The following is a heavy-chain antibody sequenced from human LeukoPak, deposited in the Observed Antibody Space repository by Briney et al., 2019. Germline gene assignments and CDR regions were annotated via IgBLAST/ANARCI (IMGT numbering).Heavy chain of an antibody. CDR1: GFTFSSYW. CDR2: IKQDGNEK. CDR3: ARDQGHYYGSGSYYYFDY. Sequence: GGSLGLSCAASGFTFSSYWMSWVRQAPGKGLEWVAIIKQDGNEKYYVDSVKGRFTISRDNAKNSLYLQMNSLRAEDTAVYYCARDQGHYYGSGSYYYFDYWGQGTLVTVSS. J-gene: IGHJ4*02. V-gene: IGHV3-7*01. D-gene: IGHD3-10*01.